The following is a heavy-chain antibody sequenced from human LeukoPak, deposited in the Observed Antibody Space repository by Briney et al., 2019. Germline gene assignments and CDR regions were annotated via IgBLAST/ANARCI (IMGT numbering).Heavy chain of an antibody. Sequence: GGSLRLSCAASGFTFRIYAMSWVRQAPGKELEWVSAIRGSGGSTYYADSVKGRFTISRDNSKNTLYLQMNSLRAEDTAVYYCAKLLNDYGDYYFDYWGQGTLVTVSS. CDR1: GFTFRIYA. J-gene: IGHJ4*02. V-gene: IGHV3-23*01. D-gene: IGHD4-17*01. CDR3: AKLLNDYGDYYFDY. CDR2: IRGSGGST.